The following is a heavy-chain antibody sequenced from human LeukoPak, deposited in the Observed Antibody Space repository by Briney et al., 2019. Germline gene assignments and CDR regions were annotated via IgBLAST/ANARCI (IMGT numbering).Heavy chain of an antibody. CDR1: GFTFRNYW. J-gene: IGHJ4*02. Sequence: GGSLRLSCAASGFTFRNYWMTWVRQAPGKGLEWVANIKQDGSEKYYVDSVKGRFTISRDNAKNSLYLQMNSLRAEDTAVYYCASRANLHFPYYLDYWGQGTLVTVSS. CDR2: IKQDGSEK. CDR3: ASRANLHFPYYLDY. D-gene: IGHD3-3*02. V-gene: IGHV3-7*05.